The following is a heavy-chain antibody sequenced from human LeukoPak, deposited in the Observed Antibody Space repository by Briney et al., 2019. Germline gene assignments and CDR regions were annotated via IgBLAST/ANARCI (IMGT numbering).Heavy chain of an antibody. Sequence: GGSLRLSCAAPGFTASSTSIIWVRQAPGKGLECVSYIRGDTSTEYAEYVRGRFTISRDDAKNTVYLQMNSLRVEDTSVYYCARRRGGYGDGDFDYWGQGTLVTVSS. V-gene: IGHV3-66*04. D-gene: IGHD4-17*01. CDR2: IRGDTST. CDR3: ARRRGGYGDGDFDY. J-gene: IGHJ4*02. CDR1: GFTASSTS.